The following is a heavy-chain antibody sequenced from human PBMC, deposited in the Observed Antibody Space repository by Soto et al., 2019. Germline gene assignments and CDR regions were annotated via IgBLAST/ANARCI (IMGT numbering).Heavy chain of an antibody. J-gene: IGHJ4*02. CDR1: GFTFSSYG. D-gene: IGHD2-2*01. CDR2: ISYDGSNK. Sequence: QVQLVESGGGVVQPGRSLRLSCAASGFTFSSYGMHWVRQAPGKGLEWVAVISYDGSNKYYADSVKGRFTISRDNSKNTLYLQMNSLRAEDTAVYYCAKYQGIVVVPAAMGEFDYCGQGTLVTVSS. CDR3: AKYQGIVVVPAAMGEFDY. V-gene: IGHV3-30*18.